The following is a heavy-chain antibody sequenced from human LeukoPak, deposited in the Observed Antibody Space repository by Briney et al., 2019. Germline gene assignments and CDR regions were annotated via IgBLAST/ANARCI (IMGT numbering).Heavy chain of an antibody. CDR2: INYSGST. CDR3: ARVGRYSHFDY. Sequence: SETLSLTCTVSGGSISSGGYYWSWIRQHPGKGLEWIGYINYSGSTYYNPSLKSRVTISVDTSKNQFSLKLSSVTAADTAVYYCARVGRYSHFDYWGQGTLVTVSS. V-gene: IGHV4-31*03. D-gene: IGHD5-18*01. CDR1: GGSISSGGYY. J-gene: IGHJ4*02.